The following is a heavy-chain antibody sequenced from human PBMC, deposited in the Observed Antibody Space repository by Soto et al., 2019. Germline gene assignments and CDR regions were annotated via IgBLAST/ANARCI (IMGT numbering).Heavy chain of an antibody. D-gene: IGHD3-3*01. J-gene: IGHJ4*02. CDR3: ARDGPQILESLLGSPDY. CDR2: IWYDGSNK. CDR1: GFTFSSYG. Sequence: QVQLVESGGGVVQPGRSLRLSCAASGFTFSSYGMHWVRQAPGKGLEWVAVIWYDGSNKYYADSVKGRFTISRDNSKNTLYLQMNSLSAEDTAVYYCARDGPQILESLLGSPDYWGQGTLVTVSS. V-gene: IGHV3-33*01.